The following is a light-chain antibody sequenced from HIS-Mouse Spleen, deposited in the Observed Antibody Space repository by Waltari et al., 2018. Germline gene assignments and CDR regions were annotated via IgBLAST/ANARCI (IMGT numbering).Light chain of an antibody. J-gene: IGLJ3*02. CDR2: EDS. Sequence: SYVLTQPPSVSVAPGQTARITCGGNNIGRKSVHWYQKKPGQAPGLVVYEDSDRPSGIPERFSGSNSGNTATLTISRVEAGDEADYYCQVWDSSSDHPVFGGGTKLTVL. V-gene: IGLV3-21*02. CDR3: QVWDSSSDHPV. CDR1: NIGRKS.